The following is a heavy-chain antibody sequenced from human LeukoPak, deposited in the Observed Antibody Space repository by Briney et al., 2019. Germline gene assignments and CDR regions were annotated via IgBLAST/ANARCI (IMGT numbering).Heavy chain of an antibody. CDR2: ISGGGGST. D-gene: IGHD2-2*01. J-gene: IGHJ4*02. CDR3: AKGISTPDY. Sequence: PGGSLRLSCAASGFTFSNYAMNWVRQAPGKGLEWVSGISGGGGSTYYADSVKGRFTISRDNSKNTLDLQMNSLRAGDSAIYYCAKGISTPDYWGQGTLVTVSS. V-gene: IGHV3-23*01. CDR1: GFTFSNYA.